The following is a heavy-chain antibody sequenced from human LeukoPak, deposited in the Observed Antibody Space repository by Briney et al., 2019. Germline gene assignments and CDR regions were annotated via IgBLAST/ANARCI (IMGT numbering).Heavy chain of an antibody. Sequence: SETLSLTCTVSGGSISSYYWSWIRQPPGKGLEWIGYIYYSGSTNYNPSLKSRVTTSVDTSKDQFSLKLSSVTAADTAVYYCARRYCSGGSCYWFDSWGQGTLVTVSS. CDR1: GGSISSYY. J-gene: IGHJ5*01. D-gene: IGHD2-15*01. CDR2: IYYSGST. V-gene: IGHV4-59*08. CDR3: ARRYCSGGSCYWFDS.